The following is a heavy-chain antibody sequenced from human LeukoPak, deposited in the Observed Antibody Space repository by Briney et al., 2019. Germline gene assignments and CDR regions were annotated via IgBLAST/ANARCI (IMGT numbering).Heavy chain of an antibody. CDR1: GYTLTELS. CDR2: FDPEDGET. Sequence: ASVKVSYKVSGYTLTELSMHWVRQAPGKGLEWMGGFDPEDGETIYAQKFQGRVTMTEDTSTDTAYMELSSLRSEDTAVYYCATATLINYYGSGSYSYWGQGTLVTVSS. D-gene: IGHD3-10*01. J-gene: IGHJ4*02. CDR3: ATATLINYYGSGSYSY. V-gene: IGHV1-24*01.